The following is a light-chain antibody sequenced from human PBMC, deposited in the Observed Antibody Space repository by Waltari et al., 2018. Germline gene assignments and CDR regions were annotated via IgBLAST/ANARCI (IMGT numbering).Light chain of an antibody. CDR2: KAS. Sequence: DIQMTQSPSTLSASVGDRVTITCRASQSINSWLAWYQQKPGKAPKLLIYKASSLESGVPSRFSGSGSGTEFTLTISSLQPDDFATYYCQQYSTYSTFGGGTKVEIK. CDR1: QSINSW. J-gene: IGKJ4*01. CDR3: QQYSTYST. V-gene: IGKV1-5*03.